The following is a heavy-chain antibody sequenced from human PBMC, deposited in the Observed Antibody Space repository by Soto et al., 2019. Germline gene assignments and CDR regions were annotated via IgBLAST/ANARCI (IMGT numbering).Heavy chain of an antibody. J-gene: IGHJ4*02. CDR1: GFIFSDYY. Sequence: QVQLVESGGGLVKTGGSLRLACGASGFIFSDYYMSWVRQAPGKGLEWVAYICSSGNTIYYADSVKGRFNICRDNAKNSVFLPMNSLRAEDTALYFCAKMSSENYYDPVFSWGQGTLVTVSS. CDR2: ICSSGNTI. D-gene: IGHD3-22*01. V-gene: IGHV3-11*01. CDR3: AKMSSENYYDPVFS.